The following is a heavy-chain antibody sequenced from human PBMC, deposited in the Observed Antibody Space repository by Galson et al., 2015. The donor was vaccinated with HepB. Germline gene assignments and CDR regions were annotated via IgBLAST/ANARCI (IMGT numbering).Heavy chain of an antibody. CDR2: IRDGGGDK. CDR3: ARVKRGEWYSFYYNGMDV. V-gene: IGHV3-7*03. J-gene: IGHJ6*02. D-gene: IGHD3-10*01. Sequence: SLRLSCAASEFTFSMYWMNWVRQAPGKGLEWVASIRDGGGDKYYVDSVKGRFTISRDNAKNSLYLQMNSLRAEDTAVYYCARVKRGEWYSFYYNGMDVWGQGTTVTVSS. CDR1: EFTFSMYW.